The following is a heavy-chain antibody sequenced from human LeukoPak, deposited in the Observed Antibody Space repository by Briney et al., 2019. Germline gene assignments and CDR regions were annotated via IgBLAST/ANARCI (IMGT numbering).Heavy chain of an antibody. D-gene: IGHD6-6*01. J-gene: IGHJ6*03. CDR3: AKDGNSSTYMDV. Sequence: AGGSLRLSCAVSGFTFSIYSMTWIRQAPGKGPEWVSTISGSGGRRYFADSVKGRFTISRDNSKSTVYLQLNSLRADDTAVYYCAKDGNSSTYMDVWGKGTTVTV. CDR2: ISGSGGRR. CDR1: GFTFSIYS. V-gene: IGHV3-23*01.